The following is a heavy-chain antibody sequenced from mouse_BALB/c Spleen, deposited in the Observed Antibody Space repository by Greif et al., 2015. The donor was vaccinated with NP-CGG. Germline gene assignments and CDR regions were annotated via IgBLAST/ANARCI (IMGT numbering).Heavy chain of an antibody. V-gene: IGHV1-67*01. CDR1: GYTFTDYA. CDR2: ISTYNGNT. CDR3: ARREGWDTYYYAMDY. D-gene: IGHD3-3*01. J-gene: IGHJ4*01. Sequence: QVQLQQPGPEVVRPGVSVKISCKGSGYTFTDYAMHWVKQSHAKSLEWIGVISTYNGNTNYNQKFKGKATMTVDKSSSTAYMELARLTSEDSAIYYCARREGWDTYYYAMDYWGQGTSVTVSS.